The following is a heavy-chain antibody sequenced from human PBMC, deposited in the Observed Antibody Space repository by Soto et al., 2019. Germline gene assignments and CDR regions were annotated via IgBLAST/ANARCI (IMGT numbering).Heavy chain of an antibody. CDR3: ARGYSSGWGDYYYGMDV. CDR2: IIPIFGTA. J-gene: IGHJ6*02. Sequence: QVQLVQSGAEVKKPGSSVKVSCKASGGTFSSYAISWVRQAPGQGLEWMGGIIPIFGTANYAQKFQGRVTITADESTSPAYMELSSLRSEDTAVYYCARGYSSGWGDYYYGMDVWGQGTTVTVSS. CDR1: GGTFSSYA. V-gene: IGHV1-69*01. D-gene: IGHD6-19*01.